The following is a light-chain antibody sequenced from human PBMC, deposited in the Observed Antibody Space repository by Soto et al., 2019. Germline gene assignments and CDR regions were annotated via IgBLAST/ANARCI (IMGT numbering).Light chain of an antibody. V-gene: IGKV1-39*01. CDR1: QNIRRY. CDR2: AAS. CDR3: QPSYSTPQT. Sequence: DIQMTKSQSSLSASVEDRITITCRASQNIRRYLNWYLQKPGKAPTLLISAASNFQSGVPSRFSGTGSGTDFTLNITGLQPEDFETYYCQPSYSTPQTFGHRDKLEI. J-gene: IGKJ2*01.